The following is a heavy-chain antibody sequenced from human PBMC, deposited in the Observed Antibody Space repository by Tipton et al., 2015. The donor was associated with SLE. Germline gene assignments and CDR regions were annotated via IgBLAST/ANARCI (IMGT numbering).Heavy chain of an antibody. Sequence: QLVQSGAEVKKPGASVKVSCKASGYTFPRYGISWVRQAPGQGLEWMAGISAYNGNTNYGQKLQGRDTMTTDTSTSTAYMELRSLRSDDTAVYYCSRVGGMCRSTRCYKAFDYRGQGTPVTVSS. V-gene: IGHV1-18*01. J-gene: IGHJ4*02. CDR3: SRVGGMCRSTRCYKAFDY. CDR1: GYTFPRYG. CDR2: ISAYNGNT. D-gene: IGHD2-2*02.